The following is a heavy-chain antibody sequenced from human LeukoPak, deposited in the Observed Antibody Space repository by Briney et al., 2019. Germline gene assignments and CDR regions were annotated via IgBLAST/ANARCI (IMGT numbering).Heavy chain of an antibody. CDR3: ARAVERGYYMDV. V-gene: IGHV1-69*05. CDR1: GGTFSSYA. CDR2: IIPIFGTA. Sequence: SVKVSCKASGGTFSSYAVSWVRQAPGQGLELMGGIIPIFGTANYAQKFQGRVTITTDESTSTAYMELSSLRSEDTAVYYCARAVERGYYMDVWGKGTTVTVSS. D-gene: IGHD5-24*01. J-gene: IGHJ6*03.